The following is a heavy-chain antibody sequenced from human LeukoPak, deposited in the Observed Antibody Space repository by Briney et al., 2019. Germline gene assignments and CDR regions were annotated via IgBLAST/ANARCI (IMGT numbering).Heavy chain of an antibody. D-gene: IGHD3-10*01. V-gene: IGHV3-23*01. CDR1: GFTFSDAW. Sequence: GGSLRLSCAASGFTFSDAWMSWVRQAPGKGLEWVSAISGSGGSTYYADSVKGRFTISRDNSKNTLYLQMNSLRAEDTAVYYCAKDPPGSYYQPYFQHWGQGTLVTVSS. CDR3: AKDPPGSYYQPYFQH. J-gene: IGHJ1*01. CDR2: ISGSGGST.